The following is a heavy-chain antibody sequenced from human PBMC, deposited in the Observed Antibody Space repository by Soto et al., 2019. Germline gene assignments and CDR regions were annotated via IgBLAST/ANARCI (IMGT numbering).Heavy chain of an antibody. Sequence: WGSLIISCAASGFTFSCYYRGWIRQAPGRGLEWLSYISIASSTIYYADSVNGLFSISVYNSKKSLYLQLSSLRSEDTAVYYCASGGRYCSSTSCQWDNWFDPWGQGTLVTVSS. CDR2: ISIASSTI. J-gene: IGHJ5*02. CDR1: GFTFSCYY. D-gene: IGHD2-2*01. V-gene: IGHV3-11*01. CDR3: ASGGRYCSSTSCQWDNWFDP.